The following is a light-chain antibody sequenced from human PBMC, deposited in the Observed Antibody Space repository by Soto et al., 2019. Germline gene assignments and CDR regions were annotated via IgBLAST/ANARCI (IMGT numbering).Light chain of an antibody. Sequence: EIVLTQSPGTLSLSPGERATVSCRSGQSVSSNYLAWYQQKPGQAPRLLIYDASTRATDIPARFSGSWSGTEFTLTINSLQSEDFAVYYCQQYDAWPLTFGGGTKVDI. CDR2: DAS. V-gene: IGKV3-15*01. CDR3: QQYDAWPLT. J-gene: IGKJ4*01. CDR1: QSVSSN.